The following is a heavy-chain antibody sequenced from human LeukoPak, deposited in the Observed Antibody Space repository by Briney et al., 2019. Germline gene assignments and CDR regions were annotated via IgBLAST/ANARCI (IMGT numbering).Heavy chain of an antibody. CDR2: IYYSGST. J-gene: IGHJ6*02. CDR3: ARSITTVRGSHYYGMDV. CDR1: GGSISSYY. V-gene: IGHV4-59*08. D-gene: IGHD3-10*01. Sequence: SETLSLTCTVSGGSISSYYWSWIRQPPGKGLEWIGYIYYSGSTNYNPSLKSRVTISVDTSKNQFSLKLSSVTAADTAVYYCARSITTVRGSHYYGMDVWGQGTTVTVSS.